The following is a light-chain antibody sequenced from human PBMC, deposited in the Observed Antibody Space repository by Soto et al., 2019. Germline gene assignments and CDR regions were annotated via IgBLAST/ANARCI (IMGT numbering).Light chain of an antibody. V-gene: IGKV1-5*01. CDR2: DAS. J-gene: IGKJ4*01. CDR1: QSISSW. Sequence: DIQMTQSPSTLSASAGDRATITCRASQSISSWLAWYQQKPGKAPKLLIYDASSLESGVPSRFSGSGSGTEFTLTISSLQPDDFATYYCQQANSFPRTFGGGTKVDI. CDR3: QQANSFPRT.